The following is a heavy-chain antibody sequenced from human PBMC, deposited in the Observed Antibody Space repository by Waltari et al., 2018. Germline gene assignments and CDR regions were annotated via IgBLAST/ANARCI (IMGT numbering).Heavy chain of an antibody. D-gene: IGHD1-26*01. CDR1: GDSMSSTDC. CDR3: ARDRGRGLYLDT. CDR2: VRGDGKS. Sequence: QLQLQESGPGLVKPSGTLSPTCAVSGDSMSSTDCWSGVRQSPQRGLEWVGQVRGDGKSNYNPSFASRVTISLDTSKNQFSLNLNFATAADTAMYYCARDRGRGLYLDTWGPGTPVTVSP. V-gene: IGHV4-4*02. J-gene: IGHJ4*02.